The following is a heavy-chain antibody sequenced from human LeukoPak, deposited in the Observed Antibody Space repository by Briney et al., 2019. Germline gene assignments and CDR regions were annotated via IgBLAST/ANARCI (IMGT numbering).Heavy chain of an antibody. CDR2: ISYDGSNK. J-gene: IGHJ6*02. D-gene: IGHD4-17*01. Sequence: GRSLRLSCAASGITLSSYAMHWVRQAPGKGLEWVTVISYDGSNKYYADSVKGRFTISRDNSKNTLYLQMNSLRAEDTAVYYCATVRSDGDYEYYYYYGMDVWGQGTTVTVSS. V-gene: IGHV3-30-3*01. CDR1: GITLSSYA. CDR3: ATVRSDGDYEYYYYYGMDV.